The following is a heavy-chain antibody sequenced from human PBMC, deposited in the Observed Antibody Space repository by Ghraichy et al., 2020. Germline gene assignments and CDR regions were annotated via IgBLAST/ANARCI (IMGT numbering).Heavy chain of an antibody. J-gene: IGHJ4*02. Sequence: GGSLRLSCAASGFTFSTYWMHWVRQAPGKGPVWVSCVNSDGSITKYADSVKGRFTISRDNAKNTVSLQMNSLRGEDTAVYYCARLPTAVAALRPGYWGQGTMVTVAS. CDR2: VNSDGSIT. CDR3: ARLPTAVAALRPGY. CDR1: GFTFSTYW. D-gene: IGHD6-13*01. V-gene: IGHV3-74*03.